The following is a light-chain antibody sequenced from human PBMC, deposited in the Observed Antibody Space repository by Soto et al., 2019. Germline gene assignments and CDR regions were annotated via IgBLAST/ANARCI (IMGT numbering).Light chain of an antibody. CDR2: AAS. Sequence: DIQMTQSPFSLSASVGDRVTITCRASQSISSYLNWYQQKPGKAPNLLIYAASILQSGVPSRFSGSASGTDFTLTISILHPEDFATYYCQQSYSTPFPFGQGTKLESK. CDR3: QQSYSTPFP. J-gene: IGKJ2*01. CDR1: QSISSY. V-gene: IGKV1-39*01.